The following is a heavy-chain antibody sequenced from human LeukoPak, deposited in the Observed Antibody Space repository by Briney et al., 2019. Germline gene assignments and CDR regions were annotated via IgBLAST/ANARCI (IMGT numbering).Heavy chain of an antibody. V-gene: IGHV1-18*01. J-gene: IGHJ4*02. CDR1: GYTFTSYG. D-gene: IGHD2-2*01. Sequence: ASVKVSCKASGYTFTSYGISWVRQAPGQGLEWMGWISAYNGNTNYAQKLQGRVTMTTDTSTSTAYMELRSLRSDDTAVYYCARVHCSSTSCYELGYWGQGTLVTVSS. CDR2: ISAYNGNT. CDR3: ARVHCSSTSCYELGY.